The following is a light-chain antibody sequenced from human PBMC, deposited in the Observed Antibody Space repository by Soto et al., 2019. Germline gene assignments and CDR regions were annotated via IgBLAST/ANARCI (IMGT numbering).Light chain of an antibody. CDR3: SSYAGSSNV. Sequence: QSALTQPASVSGSPGQSITISCTGTSSDVGAYNFVSWYQHHPGRAPKLIIYEVTIRPSGVPDRFSGSKSGNTASLTVSGLQAEDEADYYCSSYAGSSNVFGTGTKVTVL. J-gene: IGLJ1*01. CDR2: EVT. CDR1: SSDVGAYNF. V-gene: IGLV2-8*01.